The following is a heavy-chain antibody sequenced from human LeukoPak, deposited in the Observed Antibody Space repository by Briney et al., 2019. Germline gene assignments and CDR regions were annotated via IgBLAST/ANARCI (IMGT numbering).Heavy chain of an antibody. J-gene: IGHJ4*02. D-gene: IGHD3-10*01. CDR2: INPNSGDS. CDR1: GYTFSGYY. V-gene: IGHV1-2*06. Sequence: EASVKVSCKASGYTFSGYYIHWVRQAPGQGLEWMGRINPNSGDSNSAQKFQDGVTMTRDTSISTAYMELSRLTSDDTAIYYCARGGSDYWGQGTLVTVSS. CDR3: ARGGSDY.